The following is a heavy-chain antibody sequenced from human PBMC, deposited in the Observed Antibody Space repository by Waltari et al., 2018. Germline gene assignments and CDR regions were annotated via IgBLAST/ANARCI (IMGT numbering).Heavy chain of an antibody. CDR3: ARDLMYGEHPLFDR. CDR2: IRSKAYGETT. D-gene: IGHD4-17*01. CDR1: GFTFVAYP. V-gene: IGHV3-49*04. J-gene: IGHJ5*02. Sequence: EVQLAESGGGLVQPGRSMRLSCTTSGFTFVAYPLNWVRQAPGQVLEWVGFIRSKAYGETTDYAASVRGRFTISRDDSKSIAYLQMNSLKTEDTAIYFCARDLMYGEHPLFDRWGQGTLVTVSS.